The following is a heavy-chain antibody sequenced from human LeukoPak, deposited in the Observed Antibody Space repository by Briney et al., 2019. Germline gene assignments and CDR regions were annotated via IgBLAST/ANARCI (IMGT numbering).Heavy chain of an antibody. CDR2: ISSSSSYI. CDR3: ARAGYYYDSSGYYVFDY. V-gene: IGHV3-21*01. Sequence: GGSLRLSCAASGFTFSSYSMNWVRQAPGKGLEWVSSISSSSSYIYYADSVKGRFTISRDNAKNSLYLQMNSLRAEDAAVYYCARAGYYYDSSGYYVFDYWGQGTLVTVSS. J-gene: IGHJ4*02. D-gene: IGHD3-22*01. CDR1: GFTFSSYS.